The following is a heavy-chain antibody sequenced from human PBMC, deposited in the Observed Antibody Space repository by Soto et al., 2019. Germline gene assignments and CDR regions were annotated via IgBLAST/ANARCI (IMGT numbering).Heavy chain of an antibody. CDR2: ITRSGDYT. J-gene: IGHJ2*01. Sequence: EVQLLESGGGLVQPGGSLRLSCAASGFTFSSYAMTWVRQAPGKGLEWVSAITRSGDYTQYADSVKGRFTISRDNSKNTLYLQMISLRAVDTAVYYCAKVGSYYEQFDHWYFDLGGRGTLFTVSS. D-gene: IGHD3-22*01. CDR3: AKVGSYYEQFDHWYFDL. CDR1: GFTFSSYA. V-gene: IGHV3-23*01.